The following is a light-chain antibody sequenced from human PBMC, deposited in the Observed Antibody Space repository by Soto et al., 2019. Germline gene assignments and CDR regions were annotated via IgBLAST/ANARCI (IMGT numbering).Light chain of an antibody. J-gene: IGLJ3*02. CDR2: ENN. V-gene: IGLV1-40*01. CDR1: SSNIGAGYD. Sequence: QSVLTQPPSVSGAPGQRVTISCTGSSSNIGAGYDVHWYQHLPGTAPKLLIYENNNRPSGVPDRFSGFNSGTSASLAITGLQAEDEADYYWQSYDITLGVWVFGGGTKLTVL. CDR3: QSYDITLGVWV.